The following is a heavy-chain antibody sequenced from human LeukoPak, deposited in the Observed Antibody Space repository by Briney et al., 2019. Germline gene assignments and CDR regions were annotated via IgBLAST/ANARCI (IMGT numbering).Heavy chain of an antibody. V-gene: IGHV4-39*01. D-gene: IGHD3-10*01. J-gene: IGHJ4*02. CDR2: IYYSGST. CDR3: ARHYGP. Sequence: PGGSLRLSCAASGFTFSSYWMSWVRQAPGKGLEWIGSIYYSGSTYYNPSLKSRVTISVDTSKNQFSLKLNSVTATDTAVYYCARHYGPWGQGTLVTVSS. CDR1: GFTFSSYW.